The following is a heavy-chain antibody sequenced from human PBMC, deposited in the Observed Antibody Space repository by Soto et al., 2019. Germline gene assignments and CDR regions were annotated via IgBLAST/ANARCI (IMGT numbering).Heavy chain of an antibody. D-gene: IGHD4-17*01. J-gene: IGHJ6*03. CDR3: AREGLCDYAPCYMDV. Sequence: GGSLRLSCAASGFTVSSNYMSWVRQAPGKGLEWVSVIYSGGSTYYADSVKGRFTISRHNSKNTRDLQMNSLRAEDTAVYYCAREGLCDYAPCYMDVWGKGTTVTVSS. V-gene: IGHV3-53*04. CDR2: IYSGGST. CDR1: GFTVSSNY.